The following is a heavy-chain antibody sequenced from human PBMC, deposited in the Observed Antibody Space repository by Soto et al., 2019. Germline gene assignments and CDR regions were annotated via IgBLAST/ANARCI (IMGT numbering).Heavy chain of an antibody. CDR2: ISYDGINK. V-gene: IGHV3-30*03. Sequence: QVQLVESGGGVVQPGRSLRLSCAASGFTFSSYGMHWVRQAPGKGLEWVAVISYDGINKYYADSVRGRFTISRDNSKNTLYLQMNSLRAEDTAVYYCARENYDSSGYYYYYYYGMDVWGQGTTVTVSS. CDR3: ARENYDSSGYYYYYYYGMDV. J-gene: IGHJ6*02. D-gene: IGHD3-22*01. CDR1: GFTFSSYG.